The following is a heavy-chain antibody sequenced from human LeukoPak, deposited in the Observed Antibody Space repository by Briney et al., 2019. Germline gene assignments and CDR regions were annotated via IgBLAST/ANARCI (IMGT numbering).Heavy chain of an antibody. CDR3: ARGRTYTYGH. J-gene: IGHJ4*02. Sequence: SETLSLTCAVYGGSFSGSYCGWIRQPPGKGLEWIGEIDHRGKTKYNKSLKSRLTISIDTSKNQISLKLTSVTAADSAVYYCARGRTYTYGHWGQGTLVTVSS. V-gene: IGHV4-34*01. D-gene: IGHD5-18*01. CDR2: IDHRGKT. CDR1: GGSFSGSY.